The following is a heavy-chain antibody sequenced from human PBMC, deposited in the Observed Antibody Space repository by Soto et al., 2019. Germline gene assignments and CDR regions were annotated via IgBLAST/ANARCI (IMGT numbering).Heavy chain of an antibody. CDR1: GFTFSSYG. Sequence: EVQLLESGGDLVQPGGSLRLSCAVSGFTFSSYGMRWVRQAPGQGLERVSSISHSGNTYYSDPVKGSFTISRDNSKHTLYLQMDSLRAEDTATYYCAKLLHNSRSNVMDVWGRGTTVTVSS. J-gene: IGHJ6*02. D-gene: IGHD1-1*01. V-gene: IGHV3-23*01. CDR2: ISHSGNT. CDR3: AKLLHNSRSNVMDV.